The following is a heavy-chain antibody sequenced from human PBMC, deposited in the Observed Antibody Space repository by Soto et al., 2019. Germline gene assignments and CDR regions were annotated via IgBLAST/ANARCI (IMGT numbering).Heavy chain of an antibody. CDR1: GGSLSSYY. CDR2: VYFSGNT. V-gene: IGHV4-59*01. D-gene: IGHD3-22*01. Sequence: SETLSLTCTVSGGSLSSYYWTWIRQSPGKGLEWIGYVYFSGNTNYNPSLKSRVTISIDTSKNQFSLRLASVTAADTAMYYCASSTFFPDSRGYHFKNLDSWGQGTLVTVSS. CDR3: ASSTFFPDSRGYHFKNLDS. J-gene: IGHJ5*01.